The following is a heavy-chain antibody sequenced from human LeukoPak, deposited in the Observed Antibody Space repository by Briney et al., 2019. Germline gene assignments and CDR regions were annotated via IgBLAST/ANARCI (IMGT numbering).Heavy chain of an antibody. Sequence: GGSLRLSCAASGFTFSNSDMNWVHQAPGKGLEWVSGVSWNGSRTHYADSVKGRFIISRDNAKNSLYLQMNSLRAEDTAVYYCARGRRYSSGWYNDYWGQGTLVTVSS. CDR1: GFTFSNSD. CDR3: ARGRRYSSGWYNDY. J-gene: IGHJ4*02. CDR2: VSWNGSRT. V-gene: IGHV3-35*01. D-gene: IGHD6-19*01.